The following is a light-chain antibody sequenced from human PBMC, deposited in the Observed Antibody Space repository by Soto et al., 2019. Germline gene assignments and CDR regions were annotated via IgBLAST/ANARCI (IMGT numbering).Light chain of an antibody. V-gene: IGLV1-40*01. Sequence: QAVVTQPPSVSEAPGQRVTISCTGSSSNIGAGYEAHWYQQVPGTDPKLLIYENNNRPSGVPVRFSGSKSGTSASLAITGLQAEDEAEYYCQSYDSSLSGYVFGTGTKLTVL. CDR1: SSNIGAGYE. J-gene: IGLJ1*01. CDR2: ENN. CDR3: QSYDSSLSGYV.